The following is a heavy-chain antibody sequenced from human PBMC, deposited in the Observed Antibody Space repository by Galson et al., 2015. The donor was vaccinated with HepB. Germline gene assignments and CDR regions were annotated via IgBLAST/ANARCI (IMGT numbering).Heavy chain of an antibody. CDR2: VWYDGTKQ. D-gene: IGHD2-21*01. CDR1: GFVFSRHG. J-gene: IGHJ4*02. CDR3: WMIGTDFDY. V-gene: IGHV3-33*01. Sequence: SLRLSCAASGFVFSRHGMHWARQAPGKGLEWVAVVWYDGTKQYYSESVEGRFTISRDNLKNMVYLQMNSLRVEDTAVYYCWMIGTDFDYWGQGTLVTVSS.